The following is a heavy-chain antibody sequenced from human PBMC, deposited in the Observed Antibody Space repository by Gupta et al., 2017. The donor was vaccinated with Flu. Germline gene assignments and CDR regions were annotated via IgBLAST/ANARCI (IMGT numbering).Heavy chain of an antibody. CDR2: ISITGTSD. J-gene: IGHJ4*02. V-gene: IGHV3-30*18. Sequence: PGKGLGWVAVISITGTSDNYADSVKVRFTISRDNSKNTLYLQINSLRPENTAVYYCAKFDGGIWSSYNDWFDYWGQGNLVTVSS. D-gene: IGHD3-10*01. CDR3: AKFDGGIWSSYNDWFDY.